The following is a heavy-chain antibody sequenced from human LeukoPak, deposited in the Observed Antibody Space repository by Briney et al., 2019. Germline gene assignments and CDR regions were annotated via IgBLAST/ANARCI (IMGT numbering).Heavy chain of an antibody. CDR1: GFTFSSYA. J-gene: IGHJ4*02. D-gene: IGHD3-10*01. CDR3: AQMVRGVNADY. Sequence: GGSLRLSCAASGFTFSSYAMRWVRQAPGEGLEWVAVISYDGSNKYYADSVKGRFTISRDNSKNTLYLQMNSPGAEDTAVYYCAQMVRGVNADYWGQGTLVTVSS. V-gene: IGHV3-30*04. CDR2: ISYDGSNK.